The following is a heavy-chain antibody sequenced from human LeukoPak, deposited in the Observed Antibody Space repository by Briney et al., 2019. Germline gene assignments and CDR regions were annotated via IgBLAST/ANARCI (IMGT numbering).Heavy chain of an antibody. Sequence: GGSLRLSCGASGFTFSSYWMNWVRQAPGKGLEWVANIKQDGSENYYVDSVKGRFTISRDNVKNSLYLQLNSLRAEDTAVYYCARGDSSGYSMWFDYWGQGTLVTVSS. J-gene: IGHJ4*02. CDR3: ARGDSSGYSMWFDY. CDR2: IKQDGSEN. V-gene: IGHV3-7*01. D-gene: IGHD3-22*01. CDR1: GFTFSSYW.